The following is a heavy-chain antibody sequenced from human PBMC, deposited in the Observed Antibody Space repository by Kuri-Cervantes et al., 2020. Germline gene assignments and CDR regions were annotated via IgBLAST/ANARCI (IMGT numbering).Heavy chain of an antibody. CDR2: INPNSGGT. D-gene: IGHD6-13*01. V-gene: IGHV1-2*02. Sequence: ASVKVSCKASGYTFTGYYMHWVRQAPGQGLEWMGWINPNSGGTNYAQKFQGRVTMTRDTSISTAYMELSRLRSDDTAVYYCARIAAAGMYFDYWGQGTLVTVSS. CDR1: GYTFTGYY. J-gene: IGHJ4*02. CDR3: ARIAAAGMYFDY.